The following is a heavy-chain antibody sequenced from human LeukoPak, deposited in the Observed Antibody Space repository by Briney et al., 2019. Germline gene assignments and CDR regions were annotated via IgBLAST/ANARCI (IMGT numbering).Heavy chain of an antibody. V-gene: IGHV3-74*01. CDR1: GFTFNRYW. D-gene: IGHD5-12*01. CDR3: ARDSGYDNGDFDY. CDR2: IRSDGSST. Sequence: GGSLRPSCVASGFTFNRYWMHCVRQAPGKGLVWVSRIRSDGSSTNYADSVKGRFTISRDNAKNTLYLQMNSLRAEDAAIYYCARDSGYDNGDFDYWGQGTLVTVSS. J-gene: IGHJ4*02.